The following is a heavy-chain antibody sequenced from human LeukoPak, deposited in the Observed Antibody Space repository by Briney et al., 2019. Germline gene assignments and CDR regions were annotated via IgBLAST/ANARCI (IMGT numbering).Heavy chain of an antibody. CDR3: ATSYDSSGYSPGDAFDI. D-gene: IGHD3-22*01. J-gene: IGHJ3*02. Sequence: PGGSLRLSCAAPGFTFSSYGMHWVRQAPGKGLEWVAVISYDGSNKYYADSVKGRFTISRDNSKNTLYLQMNSLRAEDTAVYYCATSYDSSGYSPGDAFDIWGQGTMVTVSS. V-gene: IGHV3-30*03. CDR1: GFTFSSYG. CDR2: ISYDGSNK.